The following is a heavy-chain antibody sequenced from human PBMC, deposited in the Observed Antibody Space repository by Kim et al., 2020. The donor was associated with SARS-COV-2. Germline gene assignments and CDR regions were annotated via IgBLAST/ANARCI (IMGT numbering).Heavy chain of an antibody. Sequence: GGSLRLSCAASGFTFSSYSMNWVRQAPGKGLEWVSSISSSSSYIYYADSVKGRFTISRDNAKNSLYLQMNSLRAEDTAVYYCARQVDSRDIIVLMVYAIESFFDIWGQGTMVTVSS. D-gene: IGHD2-8*01. CDR3: ARQVDSRDIIVLMVYAIESFFDI. V-gene: IGHV3-21*01. CDR1: GFTFSSYS. J-gene: IGHJ3*02. CDR2: ISSSSSYI.